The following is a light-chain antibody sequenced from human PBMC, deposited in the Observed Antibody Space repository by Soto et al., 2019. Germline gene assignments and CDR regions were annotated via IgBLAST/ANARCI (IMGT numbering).Light chain of an antibody. CDR2: GAS. CDR3: QQYGSSPPVT. CDR1: QSVSSTY. Sequence: EIVLTQSPGTLSLSPGERVTLSCRASQSVSSTYLAWYQQRPGQAPRLLIYGASGRATGIPDRFSGSGSGTDFTLTISRLEPEDFAVYYCQQYGSSPPVTFGQGTRLEIK. J-gene: IGKJ5*01. V-gene: IGKV3-20*01.